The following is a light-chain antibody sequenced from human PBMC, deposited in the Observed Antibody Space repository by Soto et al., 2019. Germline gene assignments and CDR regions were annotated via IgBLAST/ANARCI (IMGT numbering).Light chain of an antibody. CDR3: QQYYSTVSWT. CDR1: QSLLFSFNNKNP. Sequence: DIVMTQSPDSLAVSLGERATINCKSSQSLLFSFNNKNPLAWYQHKPGQPPKLLIYWASTRESGVPDRFTGSGSGTDFTLTISSLQAEDVAVYYCQQYYSTVSWTLGQGTKVEIK. CDR2: WAS. V-gene: IGKV4-1*01. J-gene: IGKJ1*01.